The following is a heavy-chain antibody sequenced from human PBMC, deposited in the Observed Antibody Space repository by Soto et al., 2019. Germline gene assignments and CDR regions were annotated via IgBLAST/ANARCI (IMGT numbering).Heavy chain of an antibody. V-gene: IGHV4-59*01. J-gene: IGHJ4*02. CDR1: GGSISSYY. Sequence: SETLSLTCTVSGGSISSYYWSLIRQPPGKGLEWIGYIYYSGSTNYNPSLKSRVTISVDTSKNQFSLKLSSVTAADTAVYYCAREGGDSGYDQRPFDYWGQGNLVTVS. CDR3: AREGGDSGYDQRPFDY. CDR2: IYYSGST. D-gene: IGHD5-12*01.